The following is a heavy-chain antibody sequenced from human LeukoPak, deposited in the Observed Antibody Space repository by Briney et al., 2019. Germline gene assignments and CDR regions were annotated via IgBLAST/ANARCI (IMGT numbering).Heavy chain of an antibody. CDR2: IYHSGST. CDR3: ARSPTYYYGSRVFDP. D-gene: IGHD3-10*01. CDR1: GGSISSSNW. J-gene: IGHJ5*02. Sequence: SGTLSLTCAVSGGSISSSNWWSWVRQPPGKGLEWIGEIYHSGSTNYNPSLKSRVTISVDKSKNQFSLKLSSVTAADTAVYYCARSPTYYYGSRVFDPWGQGTLVTVSS. V-gene: IGHV4-4*02.